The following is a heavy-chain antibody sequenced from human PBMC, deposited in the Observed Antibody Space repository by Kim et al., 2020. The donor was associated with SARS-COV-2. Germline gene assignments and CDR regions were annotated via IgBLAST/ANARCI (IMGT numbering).Heavy chain of an antibody. D-gene: IGHD1-7*01. CDR2: MYYTGST. V-gene: IGHV4-59*01. Sequence: SETLSLTCTVSGGSISSYYCWIRQPPGKGLEWIGYMYYTGSTSYNPSLKSRVTISVDTSKNQFSLKLSSVTAADTAVYYCARGRSGTGGMDVWGPGTTVT. J-gene: IGHJ6*02. CDR1: GGSISSYY. CDR3: ARGRSGTGGMDV.